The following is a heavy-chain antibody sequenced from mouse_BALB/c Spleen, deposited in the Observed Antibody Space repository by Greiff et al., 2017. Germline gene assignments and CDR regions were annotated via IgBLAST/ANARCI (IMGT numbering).Heavy chain of an antibody. CDR1: GFTFSDYY. CDR3: ARDYYGSSYVGAMDY. D-gene: IGHD1-1*01. V-gene: IGHV5-6-5*01. J-gene: IGHJ4*01. Sequence: EVQLVESGGGLVKPGGSLKLSCAASGFTFSDYYMYWVRQTPEKRLEWVASISSGGSTYYPDSVKGRFTISRDNARNILYLQMSSLRSEDTAMYYCARDYYGSSYVGAMDYWGQGTSVTVSS. CDR2: ISSGGST.